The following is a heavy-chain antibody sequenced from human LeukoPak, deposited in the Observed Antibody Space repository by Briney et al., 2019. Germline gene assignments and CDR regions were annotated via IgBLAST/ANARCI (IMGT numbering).Heavy chain of an antibody. J-gene: IGHJ4*02. Sequence: GGSLRLSCAASGFTFSSYAMNWVRQAPGKGLEWVSAISGSGGSTYYADSVKGRFTISRDNSKNTLYLQMNSLRAEDTAVYYCAKGSRILGGFYYVVDYWGQGTLVTVSS. D-gene: IGHD3-22*01. V-gene: IGHV3-23*01. CDR3: AKGSRILGGFYYVVDY. CDR1: GFTFSSYA. CDR2: ISGSGGST.